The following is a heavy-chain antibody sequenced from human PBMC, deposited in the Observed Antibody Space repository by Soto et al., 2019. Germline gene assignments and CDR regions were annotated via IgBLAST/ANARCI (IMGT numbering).Heavy chain of an antibody. CDR2: ISGSGGST. V-gene: IGHV3-23*01. Sequence: GGSLRLSCAASGFTFSDYAMSWGRQAPGKGLEWVSAISGSGGSTYYADSVKGRFTISRDNSRDTLYLQMNSLRAEDTAVYYCAKDHWGSYSGQGTLVTVSS. D-gene: IGHD3-16*01. CDR1: GFTFSDYA. J-gene: IGHJ4*02. CDR3: AKDHWGSY.